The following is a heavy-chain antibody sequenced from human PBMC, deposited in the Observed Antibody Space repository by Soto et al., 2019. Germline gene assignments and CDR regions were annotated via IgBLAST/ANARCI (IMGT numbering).Heavy chain of an antibody. CDR2: IYPGDSDT. CDR3: ARPAWGRPYDYYGMDV. J-gene: IGHJ6*02. V-gene: IGHV5-51*01. D-gene: IGHD7-27*01. CDR1: GYSFTSYW. Sequence: PGESLKISCKGSGYSFTSYWIGWVRQMPGKGLEWTGIIYPGDSDTRYSPSFQGQVTISADKSISTAYLQWSSLKASDTAMYYCARPAWGRPYDYYGMDVWGQGTTVTVSS.